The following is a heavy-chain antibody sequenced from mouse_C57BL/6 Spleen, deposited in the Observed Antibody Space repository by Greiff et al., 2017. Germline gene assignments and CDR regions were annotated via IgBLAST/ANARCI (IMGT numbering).Heavy chain of an antibody. CDR2: IYPGDGDT. CDR1: GYAFSSSW. D-gene: IGHD2-2*01. CDR3: ARGWLRALCYFDY. Sequence: QVQLQQSGPELVKPAASVKISCKASGYAFSSSWMNWVKQRPGKGLEWIGRIYPGDGDTNYTGKFKGKATLTGDKSSSTAYMQLSSLTSEDSAVYFCARGWLRALCYFDYWGQGTTLTVSS. J-gene: IGHJ2*01. V-gene: IGHV1-82*01.